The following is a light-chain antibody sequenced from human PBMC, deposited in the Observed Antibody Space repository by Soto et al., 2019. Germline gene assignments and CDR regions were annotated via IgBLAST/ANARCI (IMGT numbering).Light chain of an antibody. CDR1: ESVTIW. CDR2: DAS. CDR3: EQYDSRSPWT. J-gene: IGKJ1*01. V-gene: IGKV1-5*01. Sequence: DIQLTQSPSSLSASVGDRVTITCRASESVTIWLAWYQQKPGKAPRLLIYDASTLEGGVPSRFSASGSGTEFTLTISSLQPDDFATYYCEQYDSRSPWTFGQGTKV.